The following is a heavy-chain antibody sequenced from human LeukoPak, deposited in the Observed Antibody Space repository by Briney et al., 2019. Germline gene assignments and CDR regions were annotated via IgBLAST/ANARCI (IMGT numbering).Heavy chain of an antibody. V-gene: IGHV4-34*01. CDR2: INHSGST. CDR1: GGSFSGYY. Sequence: PSETLSLICAVYGGSFSGYYWSWIRPPPGKGLEWIGEINHSGSTNYNPSLKSRVTISVDTSKNQFSLKLSSVTAADTAVYYCARPLYGGNPGDAFDIWGQGTMVTVSS. D-gene: IGHD4-23*01. J-gene: IGHJ3*02. CDR3: ARPLYGGNPGDAFDI.